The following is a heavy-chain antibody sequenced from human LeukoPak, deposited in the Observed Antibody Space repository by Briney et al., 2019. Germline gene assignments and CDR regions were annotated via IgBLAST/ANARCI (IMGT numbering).Heavy chain of an antibody. CDR3: ARGSPYYDFWSGYYSNWFDP. CDR2: INHSGST. J-gene: IGHJ5*02. V-gene: IGHV4-34*01. CDR1: GGSFSGYY. Sequence: SETLSLTCAVYGGSFSGYYWRWIRQPPGKGLEWIGEINHSGSTNYNPSLKSRVTISVDTSKNQFSLKLSSVTAADTAVYYCARGSPYYDFWSGYYSNWFDPWGQGTLVTVSS. D-gene: IGHD3-3*01.